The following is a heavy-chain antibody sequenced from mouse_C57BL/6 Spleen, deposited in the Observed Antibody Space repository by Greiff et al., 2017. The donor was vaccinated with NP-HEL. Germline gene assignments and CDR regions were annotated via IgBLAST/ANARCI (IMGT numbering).Heavy chain of an antibody. D-gene: IGHD1-1*02. J-gene: IGHJ2*01. CDR2: IYPGSGNT. V-gene: IGHV1-76*01. CDR3: ARGGLYYFDY. Sequence: VQLQQSGAELVRPGASVKLSCKASGYTFTDYYINWVKQRPGQGLEWIARIYPGSGNTYYNETFKGKAPLTAEKSSSTAYMQLSSLTSEDSAVYFCARGGLYYFDYWGQGTTLTVSS. CDR1: GYTFTDYY.